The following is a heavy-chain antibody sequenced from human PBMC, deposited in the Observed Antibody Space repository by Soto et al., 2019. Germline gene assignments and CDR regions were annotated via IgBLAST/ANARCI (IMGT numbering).Heavy chain of an antibody. CDR2: IYYSGST. CDR1: GGSISSGGYY. CDR3: AGTPPP. J-gene: IGHJ5*02. Sequence: QVQLQESGPGLVKPSQPLSLTCTVSGGSISSGGYYWSWIRQHPGKGLEWIGDIYYSGSTYYNPPLKCRVPISVDPLRNQFSVNLGALTAATTPVSYCAGTPPPWGQGTMVTVSS. V-gene: IGHV4-31*03.